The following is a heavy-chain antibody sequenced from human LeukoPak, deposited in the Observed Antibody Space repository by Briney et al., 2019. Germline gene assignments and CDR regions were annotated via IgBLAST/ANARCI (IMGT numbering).Heavy chain of an antibody. V-gene: IGHV4-4*09. D-gene: IGHD1-26*01. CDR1: GGSISSYY. J-gene: IGHJ3*02. CDR3: ARPSGSYYRDAFDI. CDR2: IYTSGST. Sequence: SETLSLTCTVSGGSISSYYWSWIRQPPGKGLEGIGYIYTSGSTNYNPSLKSRVTISVDTSKNQFSLKLSSVTAADTAVYYCARPSGSYYRDAFDIWGQGTMVTVSS.